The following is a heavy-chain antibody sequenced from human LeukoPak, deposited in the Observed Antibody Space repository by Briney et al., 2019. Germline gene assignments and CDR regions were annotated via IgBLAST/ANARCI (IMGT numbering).Heavy chain of an antibody. V-gene: IGHV4-31*03. CDR3: AREFTGYPPAAFDI. CDR2: IYYSGST. D-gene: IGHD5-12*01. J-gene: IGHJ3*02. CDR1: GGSISSGGYY. Sequence: SETLSLTCTVSGGSISSGGYYWSWIRQHPGKGLEWIGYIYYSGSTYCNPSLKSRVTISVDTSKNQFSLKLSSVTAADTAVYYCAREFTGYPPAAFDIWGQGTMVTVSS.